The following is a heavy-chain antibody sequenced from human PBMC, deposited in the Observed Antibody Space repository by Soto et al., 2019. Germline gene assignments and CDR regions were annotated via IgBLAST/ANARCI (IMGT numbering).Heavy chain of an antibody. Sequence: GASVKVSCKVSGGTFSSSGFSWVRQAPGQGLEWMGMIVPSLDTTNYAQKFQARVTITADEVTSTAYMELRSLRSEDTAVYYCARWPQPRYTADPYAVDVWGQGTRVTVSS. D-gene: IGHD3-16*02. CDR1: GGTFSSSG. CDR2: IVPSLDTT. CDR3: ARWPQPRYTADPYAVDV. J-gene: IGHJ6*02. V-gene: IGHV1-69*11.